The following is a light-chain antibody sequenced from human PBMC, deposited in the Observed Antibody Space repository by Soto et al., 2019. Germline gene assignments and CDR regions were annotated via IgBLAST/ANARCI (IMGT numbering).Light chain of an antibody. CDR2: AAS. J-gene: IGKJ1*01. CDR3: QQYGSSLWT. CDR1: QSVITN. Sequence: EIVMTQSPATLSVSPGERATLSCRASQSVITNLAWYQQKSGQAPRLLIYAASTRATDIPARFSGSGSGTEFTLTISRLEPEDFAVYYCQQYGSSLWTFGQGTKVDIK. V-gene: IGKV3-15*01.